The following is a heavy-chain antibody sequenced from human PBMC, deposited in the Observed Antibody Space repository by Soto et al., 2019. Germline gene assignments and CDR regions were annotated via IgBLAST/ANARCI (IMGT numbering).Heavy chain of an antibody. Sequence: QVTLKESGPVLVKPTETLTLTCTVSGFSLSNARMGVSWIRQPPGKALEWLAHIFSNDEKSYSTSLKSRLTTSKDTSKSQVVLTMTNMDPVDTATYYCARIRGTYYDFWSGYYSYYYYGMDVWGQGTTVTVS. V-gene: IGHV2-26*01. CDR1: GFSLSNARMG. D-gene: IGHD3-3*01. J-gene: IGHJ6*02. CDR2: IFSNDEK. CDR3: ARIRGTYYDFWSGYYSYYYYGMDV.